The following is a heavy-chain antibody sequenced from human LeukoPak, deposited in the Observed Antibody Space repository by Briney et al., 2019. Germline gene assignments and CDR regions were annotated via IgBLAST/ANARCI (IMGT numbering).Heavy chain of an antibody. CDR1: GFTFSSYG. D-gene: IGHD3-9*01. CDR2: IWYDGSNK. Sequence: GGSLRLSCAASGFTFSSYGMHWVRQAPGKGLEGVAVIWYDGSNKYYADSVKGRFTISRDNSKNTLHLKINSLRAEDTAVYYCARDYHILTGSIFPYYGMDVWGQGTTVTVSS. J-gene: IGHJ6*02. CDR3: ARDYHILTGSIFPYYGMDV. V-gene: IGHV3-33*01.